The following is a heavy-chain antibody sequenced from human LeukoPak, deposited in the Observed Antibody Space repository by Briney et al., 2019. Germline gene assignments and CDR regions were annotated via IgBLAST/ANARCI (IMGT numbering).Heavy chain of an antibody. CDR2: ISAIDGDT. CDR1: GFTFSSYA. J-gene: IGHJ5*02. Sequence: GGSLRLSCAASGFTFSSYAMSWVRQAPGKGLEWVSAISAIDGDTYYADSVKGRFTISRDKSKNTLYLQMNSLRAEDTALYYCAGRYCSGGDCYSRFDPWGQGTLVTVFS. D-gene: IGHD2-15*01. V-gene: IGHV3-23*01. CDR3: AGRYCSGGDCYSRFDP.